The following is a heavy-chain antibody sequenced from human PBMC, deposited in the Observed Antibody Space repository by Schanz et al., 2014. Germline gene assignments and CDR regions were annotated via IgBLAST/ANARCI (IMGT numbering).Heavy chain of an antibody. V-gene: IGHV3-30*18. CDR3: AKQHIVRGVIYLNWFDS. J-gene: IGHJ5*01. CDR1: GFTFSTHA. Sequence: VQLVESGGGVVQPGRSLRLSCAASGFTFSTHAMHWVRQAPGKGLEWVALVSSDGNNDYYTDSVKGRFTISRDNSKNTVHLQMNSLIAEDTAVYYCAKQHIVRGVIYLNWFDSWGQGTLVTVSS. D-gene: IGHD3-10*01. CDR2: VSSDGNND.